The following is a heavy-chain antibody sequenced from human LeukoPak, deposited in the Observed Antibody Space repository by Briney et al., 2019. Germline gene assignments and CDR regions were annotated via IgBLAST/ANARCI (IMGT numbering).Heavy chain of an antibody. Sequence: GGSLRLSCAASGFTFDDYAMSWVRQAPGKGLEWVSGINWNGGSRGYADSVKGRLTISRDNAENSLYLQMNSLRAEDTGLYYCARLSVAGYDVFDIWGQGTMVTVSS. J-gene: IGHJ3*02. CDR3: ARLSVAGYDVFDI. D-gene: IGHD6-19*01. CDR2: INWNGGSR. CDR1: GFTFDDYA. V-gene: IGHV3-20*04.